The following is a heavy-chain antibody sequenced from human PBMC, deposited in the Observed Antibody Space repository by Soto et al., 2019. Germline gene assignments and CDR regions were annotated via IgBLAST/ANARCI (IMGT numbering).Heavy chain of an antibody. CDR2: VYYTWTT. V-gene: IGHV4-39*01. J-gene: IGHJ4*02. CDR1: GGSIRSTDHY. D-gene: IGHD5-18*01. CDR3: ARVEEFTHREYSYGLGYFDY. Sequence: SETLSLTCTVSGGSIRSTDHYWGWIRQSPGNGLEWIGSVYYTWTTYYNPSVKSRVTISVDASKSQFSLTLRSVTAADTAVYYCARVEEFTHREYSYGLGYFDYWGQGTLVTVSS.